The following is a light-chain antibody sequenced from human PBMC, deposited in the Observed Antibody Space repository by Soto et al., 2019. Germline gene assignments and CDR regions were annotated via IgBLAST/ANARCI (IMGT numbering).Light chain of an antibody. CDR1: DSDIGGYNF. Sequence: QSVLTQPPSASGSPGQSVTISCAGTDSDIGGYNFVSWYQQHPGKAPKLMIYEVIKRPSGVPDRFSGSQSGNTASLTVSGLHTEDEAEYYCSSYSGSDNFVVFGGGTKLTVL. CDR2: EVI. V-gene: IGLV2-8*01. CDR3: SSYSGSDNFVV. J-gene: IGLJ3*02.